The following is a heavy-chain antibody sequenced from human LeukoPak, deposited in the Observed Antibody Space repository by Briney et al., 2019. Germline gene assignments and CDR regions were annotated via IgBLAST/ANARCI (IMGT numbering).Heavy chain of an antibody. J-gene: IGHJ4*02. CDR1: GYSFSSYD. D-gene: IGHD6-13*01. CDR2: MKPNSGNT. V-gene: IGHV1-8*01. Sequence: GASAKVSCKASGYSFSSYDINWVRQAPGQGLEWMGLMKPNSGNTDSAQKFQGRITMTTNTSIETAYMELSSLRSEDTAVYYCARPGAAAGFAYWGQGTLVTVSS. CDR3: ARPGAAAGFAY.